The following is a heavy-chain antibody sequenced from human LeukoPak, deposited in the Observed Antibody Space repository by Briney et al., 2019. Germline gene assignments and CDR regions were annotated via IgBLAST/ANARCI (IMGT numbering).Heavy chain of an antibody. J-gene: IGHJ4*02. Sequence: ASVTVSCKASGYTFTSYAMNWVRQATGQGLEWMGWINTNTGNPTYAQGFTGRFVFSLDTSVSTAYLQISSLKAGDTAVYYCARDIARKQQLVLPSYWGQGTLVTVSS. D-gene: IGHD6-13*01. CDR2: INTNTGNP. CDR1: GYTFTSYA. V-gene: IGHV7-4-1*02. CDR3: ARDIARKQQLVLPSY.